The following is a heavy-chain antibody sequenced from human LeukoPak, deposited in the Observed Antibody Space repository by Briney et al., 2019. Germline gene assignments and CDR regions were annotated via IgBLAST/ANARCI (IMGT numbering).Heavy chain of an antibody. V-gene: IGHV3-66*01. Sequence: GGSLRLSCAASGFTVSSNYMSWVRQAPGKGLEWVSVIYSGGSTYYADPVKGRFTISRDNSKNTLYLQMNSLRAEDTAVYYCAKDGYDILTGYRRFDPWGQGTLVTVSS. CDR2: IYSGGST. J-gene: IGHJ5*02. D-gene: IGHD3-9*01. CDR3: AKDGYDILTGYRRFDP. CDR1: GFTVSSNY.